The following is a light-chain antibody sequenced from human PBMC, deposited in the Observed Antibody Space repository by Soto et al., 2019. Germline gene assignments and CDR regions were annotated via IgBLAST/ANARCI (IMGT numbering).Light chain of an antibody. CDR1: QSVNNN. Sequence: EIVMTQSPATLSVSPGERATLFCRASQSVNNNFLAWYQQKPGQAPRLLIHGASTWATGIPARFSGSGSGTEFTLTISSLQSEDFAVYYCQQYSAWPLTFGGGTKVEIK. CDR3: QQYSAWPLT. J-gene: IGKJ4*01. V-gene: IGKV3-15*01. CDR2: GAS.